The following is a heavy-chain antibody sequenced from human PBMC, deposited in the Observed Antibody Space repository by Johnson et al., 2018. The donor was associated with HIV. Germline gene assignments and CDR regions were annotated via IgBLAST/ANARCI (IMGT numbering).Heavy chain of an antibody. D-gene: IGHD3-10*01. Sequence: EVQVVESGGGVVRPGGSLRLSCAASGFTFDDYAMHWVRQAPGKGLEWVSGISWNSGSIGYADSVKGRFTISRDNAKNSVYLQMNNLRAGDTTVYYCVRGHYGSGSYYAFEVWGQGTMVTVSS. CDR2: ISWNSGSI. CDR3: VRGHYGSGSYYAFEV. CDR1: GFTFDDYA. V-gene: IGHV3-9*01. J-gene: IGHJ3*01.